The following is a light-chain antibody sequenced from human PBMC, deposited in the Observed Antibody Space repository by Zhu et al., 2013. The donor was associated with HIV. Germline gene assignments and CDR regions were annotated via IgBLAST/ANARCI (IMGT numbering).Light chain of an antibody. Sequence: DIQLTQSPSTLSTFVGGGVTITCRASQSIDTSLAWYLQKPGEAPKLLLFKASSLETGVPSRFRGSGSATEFTLTIAGLQPDDFGTYYCQQYNSYPWTFGQGTKV. CDR1: QSIDTS. CDR2: KAS. V-gene: IGKV1-5*03. CDR3: QQYNSYPWT. J-gene: IGKJ1*01.